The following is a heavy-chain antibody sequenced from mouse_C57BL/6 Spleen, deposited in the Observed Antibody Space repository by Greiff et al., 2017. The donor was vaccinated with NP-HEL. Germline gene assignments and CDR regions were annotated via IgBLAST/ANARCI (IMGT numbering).Heavy chain of an antibody. Sequence: DVKLVESGGGLVQPGGSLSLSCAASGFTFTDYYMSWVRQPPGKALEWLGFIRNKANGYTTEYSASVKGRFTISRDNSQSILYLQMNALGAEDSATYYCARYMDYWGQGTSVTVSS. CDR2: IRNKANGYTT. V-gene: IGHV7-3*01. CDR3: ARYMDY. CDR1: GFTFTDYY. J-gene: IGHJ4*01.